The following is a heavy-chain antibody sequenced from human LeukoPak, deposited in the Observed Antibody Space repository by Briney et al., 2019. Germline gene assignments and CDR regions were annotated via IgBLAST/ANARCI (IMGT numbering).Heavy chain of an antibody. CDR2: INIGGTNT. CDR3: ATDGAGFDT. J-gene: IGHJ5*02. Sequence: GGSLRLSCAASGFTFNDYYMSWIRQAPGKGLEWLSYINIGGTNTHYADSVKGRFTISRDNAKKSLYLEMNNLRAEDTAVYYCATDGAGFDTWGQGVLVTVYS. CDR1: GFTFNDYY. V-gene: IGHV3-11*01.